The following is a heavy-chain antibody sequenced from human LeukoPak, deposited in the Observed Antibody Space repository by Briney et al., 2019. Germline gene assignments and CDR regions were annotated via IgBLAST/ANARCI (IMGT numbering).Heavy chain of an antibody. CDR3: AKDRVAAVYYYMDV. CDR2: ISSSSSTI. CDR1: AFTFSSYT. Sequence: PGXSLRLSCAASAFTFSSYTMTWVRQAPGKGVEWVSHISSSSSTIHYADSVKVPFTISRDNAKNSLYLQMNRLRAEDTAVYYCAKDRVAAVYYYMDVWGKGTTVTVSS. D-gene: IGHD6-13*01. J-gene: IGHJ6*03. V-gene: IGHV3-48*01.